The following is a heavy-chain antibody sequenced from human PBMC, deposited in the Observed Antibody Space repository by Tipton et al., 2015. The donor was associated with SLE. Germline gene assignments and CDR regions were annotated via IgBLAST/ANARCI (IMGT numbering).Heavy chain of an antibody. Sequence: TLSLTCTVSGGSISRYYWSWIRQPPGKGLEWIGHIYHSDYTSYNPSLKSRVFISIDTSKKQFSLKLSSVTAADTAVYYCARLTYYDSTGHFDYWGQGSLVTVSS. CDR2: IYHSDYT. D-gene: IGHD3-22*01. V-gene: IGHV4-59*08. CDR3: ARLTYYDSTGHFDY. CDR1: GGSISRYY. J-gene: IGHJ4*02.